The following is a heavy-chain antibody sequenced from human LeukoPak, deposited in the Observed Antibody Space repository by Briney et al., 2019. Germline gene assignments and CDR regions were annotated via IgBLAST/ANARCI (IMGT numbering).Heavy chain of an antibody. V-gene: IGHV3-21*05. J-gene: IGHJ4*02. CDR3: ARKVAGTHYFDY. Sequence: GGSLRLSCAASGFTFSSYEMNWVRQAPGKGLEWVSYISSSSSYTNYADSVKGRFTISRDNAKNSLYLQMNSLRAEDTAVYYCARKVAGTHYFDYWGQGTLVTVSS. CDR1: GFTFSSYE. CDR2: ISSSSSYT. D-gene: IGHD6-19*01.